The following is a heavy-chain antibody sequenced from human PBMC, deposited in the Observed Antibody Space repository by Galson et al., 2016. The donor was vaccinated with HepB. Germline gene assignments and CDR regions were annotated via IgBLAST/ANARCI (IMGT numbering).Heavy chain of an antibody. V-gene: IGHV1-69*06. CDR2: MIPIFNTA. CDR1: GGTFSRYV. Sequence: SVKVSCKASGGTFSRYVITWARQAPGQGLEYVGEMIPIFNTAHYAQKFQDRIRITADKSTGTAYMELNSLRFQDTAVYDCARFPRGGFGVPTPLWGQGTLVTVAS. CDR3: ARFPRGGFGVPTPL. D-gene: IGHD3-3*01. J-gene: IGHJ4*02.